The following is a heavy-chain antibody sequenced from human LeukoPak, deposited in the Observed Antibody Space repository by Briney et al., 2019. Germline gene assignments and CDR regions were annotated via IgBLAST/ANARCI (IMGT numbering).Heavy chain of an antibody. CDR2: INPSGGST. CDR3: ARGWSLMVYATSAGGTFDY. Sequence: ASVKVSCKASGYTFTSYYMHWVRQAPGQGLEWMGIINPSGGSTSYAQKFQGRVTMTRDTSTSTVYMELSSLRSEDTAVYYCARGWSLMVYATSAGGTFDYWGQGTLVTVSS. CDR1: GYTFTSYY. J-gene: IGHJ4*02. D-gene: IGHD2-8*01. V-gene: IGHV1-46*01.